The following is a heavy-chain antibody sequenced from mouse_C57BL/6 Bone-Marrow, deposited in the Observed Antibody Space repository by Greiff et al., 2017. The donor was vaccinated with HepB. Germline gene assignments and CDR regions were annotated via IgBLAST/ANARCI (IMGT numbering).Heavy chain of an antibody. CDR2: ISSGGSYT. V-gene: IGHV5-6*01. J-gene: IGHJ1*03. D-gene: IGHD1-1*01. CDR3: ARLGYYGSSYGYFDV. Sequence: EVMLVESGGDLVKPGGSLKLSCAASGFTFSSYGMSWVRQTPDKRLEWVATISSGGSYTYYPDSVTGRFTISRDNAKNTLYLQMSSLKSEDTAMDYCARLGYYGSSYGYFDVWGTGTTVTVSS. CDR1: GFTFSSYG.